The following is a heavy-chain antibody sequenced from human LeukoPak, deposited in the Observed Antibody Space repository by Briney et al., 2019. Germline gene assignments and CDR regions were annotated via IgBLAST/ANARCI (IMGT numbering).Heavy chain of an antibody. CDR1: GFTFRNFW. Sequence: PGGSLRLSCAASGFTFRNFWMSWVRQAPGRGLEWVADIHPEGNEKYHVESVKGRFTISRDNAKSSLFLQMNGLRAEDTAVYYCARDGGGSCSQGSDCYFDYWGRGALVTVSS. CDR2: IHPEGNEK. D-gene: IGHD2-15*01. CDR3: ARDGGGSCSQGSDCYFDY. V-gene: IGHV3-7*01. J-gene: IGHJ4*02.